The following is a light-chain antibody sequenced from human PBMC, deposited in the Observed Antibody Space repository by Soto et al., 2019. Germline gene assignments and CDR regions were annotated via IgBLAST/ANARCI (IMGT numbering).Light chain of an antibody. CDR2: NNN. CDR1: SSNIGSNT. CDR3: SSYGGSNNAVV. Sequence: QSVLTQPPSASGTPGQRVTISCSGSSSNIGSNTVNWYQQLPGTAPKLLIYNNNQRPSGVPDRFSGSKSGTSASLTVSGLQAEDEADYYCSSYGGSNNAVVFGGGTKLTVL. J-gene: IGLJ2*01. V-gene: IGLV1-44*01.